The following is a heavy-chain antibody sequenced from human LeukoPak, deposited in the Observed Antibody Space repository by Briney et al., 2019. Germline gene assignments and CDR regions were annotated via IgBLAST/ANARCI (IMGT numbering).Heavy chain of an antibody. Sequence: SETLSLTCTVSGGSISSSSYYWGWIRQPPGKGLEWIGSIYYSGSTYYNPSLKSRVTISVDTSKNQFSLKLSSVTAADTAVYYCARDRIRDYYGSSGYYYGDYWGQGTLVTVSS. D-gene: IGHD3-22*01. CDR2: IYYSGST. CDR1: GGSISSSSYY. V-gene: IGHV4-39*07. CDR3: ARDRIRDYYGSSGYYYGDY. J-gene: IGHJ4*02.